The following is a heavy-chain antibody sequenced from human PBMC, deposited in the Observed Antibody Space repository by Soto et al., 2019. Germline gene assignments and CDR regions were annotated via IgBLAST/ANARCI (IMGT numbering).Heavy chain of an antibody. CDR1: GFTFSSYA. J-gene: IGHJ4*01. Sequence: EVQMLESGGGLVQPGGSLRLSCAASGFTFSSYAMSWVRQAPGKGLEWVSAISDSDGSTFYADSVKGRFTISRDDSKNTLYLQMNSLRAEDTAVYYCAKGPGMYSDFDRWGHATLVTVSS. D-gene: IGHD2-8*01. CDR3: AKGPGMYSDFDR. CDR2: ISDSDGST. V-gene: IGHV3-23*01.